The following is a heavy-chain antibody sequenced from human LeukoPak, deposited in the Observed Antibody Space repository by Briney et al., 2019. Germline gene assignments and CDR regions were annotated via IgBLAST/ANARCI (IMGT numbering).Heavy chain of an antibody. CDR1: GATVSSNY. CDR2: IYSGGST. D-gene: IGHD3-3*01. J-gene: IGHJ5*02. Sequence: TGGSLRLSCAVSGATVSSNYMSWVRQAPGKGLEWVSVIYSGGSTFYADSVKGRFTISRDISKNTLCLQMNSLRVDDTAVYYCARDFSGTWGQGTLVTVSS. V-gene: IGHV3-53*01. CDR3: ARDFSGT.